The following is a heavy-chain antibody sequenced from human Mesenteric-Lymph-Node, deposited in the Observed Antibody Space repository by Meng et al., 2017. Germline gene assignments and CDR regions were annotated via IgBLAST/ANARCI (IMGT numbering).Heavy chain of an antibody. Sequence: ASVKVSCKASGYTFTGYYMHWVRQAPGQGLEWMGRINPNSGGTNYAQKFQGRVTMTRDTSINTAYMELSSLRSEDTAVFYCARVTRGILERLDYWGQGTLVTVSS. CDR3: ARVTRGILERLDY. D-gene: IGHD3-16*01. J-gene: IGHJ4*02. V-gene: IGHV1-2*06. CDR1: GYTFTGYY. CDR2: INPNSGGT.